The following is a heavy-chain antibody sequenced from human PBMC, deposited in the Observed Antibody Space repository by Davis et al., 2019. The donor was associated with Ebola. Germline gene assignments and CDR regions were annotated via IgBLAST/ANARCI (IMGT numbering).Heavy chain of an antibody. D-gene: IGHD7-27*01. Sequence: GESLKISCAASGFTFSSYAMHWVRQAPGKGLEWVAVISYDGSNKYYADSVKGRFTISRDNAKKSLYLEMNSLRAEDTAVYYCATDNWGPALWGQGTLLTDSS. CDR2: ISYDGSNK. CDR3: ATDNWGPAL. CDR1: GFTFSSYA. J-gene: IGHJ4*02. V-gene: IGHV3-30-3*01.